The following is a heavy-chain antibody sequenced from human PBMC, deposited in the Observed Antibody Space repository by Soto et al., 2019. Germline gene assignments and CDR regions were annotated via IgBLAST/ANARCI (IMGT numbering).Heavy chain of an antibody. CDR2: ISAYNGDT. D-gene: IGHD2-2*01. V-gene: IGHV1-18*01. CDR1: GDSFTNYD. J-gene: IGHJ4*02. CDR3: ARYCSSTSCDHYFDY. Sequence: GASVKVSCKASGDSFTNYDISWGRQAPGQGLEWMGWISAYNGDTNYAQKLQGRVTMTTHTSTSTAYMELRSLRSDDTAVYYCARYCSSTSCDHYFDYWGQGTLVTVPS.